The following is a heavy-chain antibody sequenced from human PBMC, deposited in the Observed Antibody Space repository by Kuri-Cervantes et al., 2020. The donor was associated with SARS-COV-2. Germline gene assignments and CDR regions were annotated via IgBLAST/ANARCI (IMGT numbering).Heavy chain of an antibody. D-gene: IGHD3-22*01. CDR2: IYHSGST. Sequence: GSLRLSCTVSGYSISSGYYWGWIRQPPGKGLEWIGSIYHSGSTYYNPSLKSRVTISVDTSKNQFSLKLSSVTAADTAVYYCARIGSSGPASRYYHYYYMDVWGKGTTVTVSS. V-gene: IGHV4-38-2*02. CDR1: GYSISSGYY. J-gene: IGHJ6*03. CDR3: ARIGSSGPASRYYHYYYMDV.